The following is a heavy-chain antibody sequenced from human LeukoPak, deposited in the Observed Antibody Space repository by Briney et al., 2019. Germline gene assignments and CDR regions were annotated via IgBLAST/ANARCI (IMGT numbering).Heavy chain of an antibody. Sequence: PGRSLRLSCAASGFTFSSYGMHWVRQAPGKGLEWVAVIWYDGSNKYYADSVKGRFTISRDNSKNTLYLQMNSLRAEDTAVYYCARDFSSGWYARIDYWGQGTLVTVSS. D-gene: IGHD6-19*01. CDR2: IWYDGSNK. V-gene: IGHV3-33*08. CDR3: ARDFSSGWYARIDY. J-gene: IGHJ4*02. CDR1: GFTFSSYG.